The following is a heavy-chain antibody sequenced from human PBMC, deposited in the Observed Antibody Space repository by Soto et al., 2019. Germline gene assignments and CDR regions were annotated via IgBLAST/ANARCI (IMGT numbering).Heavy chain of an antibody. CDR3: ARYYDFWSGYDYRWFDP. J-gene: IGHJ5*02. CDR1: GGSISNSNYY. CDR2: IYYSGNT. V-gene: IGHV4-39*01. D-gene: IGHD3-3*01. Sequence: QLQLQESGPGLVKPSETLSLTCTVSGGSISNSNYYWGWIRQPPGKGLEWIGSIYYSGNTYYNPSLKSRVTISVDTSKNQFSLKLSSVTAADTAVYYCARYYDFWSGYDYRWFDPWGRGTLVTVSS.